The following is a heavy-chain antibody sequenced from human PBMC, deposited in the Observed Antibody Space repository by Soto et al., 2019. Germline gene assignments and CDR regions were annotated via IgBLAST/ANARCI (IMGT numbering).Heavy chain of an antibody. CDR3: FKAENGIRASVPVSAFLLNRSSDL. CDR2: IYYSGST. D-gene: IGHD1-26*01. J-gene: IGHJ2*01. Sequence: HPGKGLEWIGYIYYSGSTYYNPSLKSRVTISVDTSKNQFSLKLSSVTAADTAVYFFFKAENGIRASVPVSAFLLNRSSDL. V-gene: IGHV4-31*02.